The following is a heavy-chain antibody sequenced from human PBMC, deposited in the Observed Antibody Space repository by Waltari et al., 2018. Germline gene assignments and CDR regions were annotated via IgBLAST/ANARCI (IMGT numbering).Heavy chain of an antibody. CDR1: GFTFSSYW. Sequence: EVQLVESGGGLVQPGGSLRLSCAASGFTFSSYWMHWVRQAPGKGLVWVSRINSDGSSTSYADSVKGRITISRDNAKNTLYLQMNSLRAEDTAVYYCARPIYYYDSSGYGDYWGQGTLVTVSS. D-gene: IGHD3-22*01. V-gene: IGHV3-74*01. J-gene: IGHJ4*02. CDR2: INSDGSST. CDR3: ARPIYYYDSSGYGDY.